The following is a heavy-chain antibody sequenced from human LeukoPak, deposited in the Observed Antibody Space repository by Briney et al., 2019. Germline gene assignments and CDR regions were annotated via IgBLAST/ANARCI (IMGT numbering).Heavy chain of an antibody. CDR2: INPSGGST. CDR3: ARERGVAVAGEGVDP. D-gene: IGHD6-19*01. CDR1: GYTFTRHY. J-gene: IGHJ5*02. V-gene: IGHV1-46*01. Sequence: ASVKVSCKASGYTFTRHYIQWVRQAPGQGLEWMGIINPSGGSTSYAQKFQGRVTLTRGTSTSTVYMEPSSLRSEDTAVYYCARERGVAVAGEGVDPWGQGTLVTVSS.